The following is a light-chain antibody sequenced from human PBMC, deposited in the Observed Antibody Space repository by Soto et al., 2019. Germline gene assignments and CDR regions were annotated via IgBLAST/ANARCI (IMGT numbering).Light chain of an antibody. CDR3: HQYYNTPQT. CDR2: GAS. Sequence: ETVLTQSPGTLSLSPGERATLSCRASQSVSSNFLAWYQQKPGQAPRLLIYGASSRATGIPDRFSGSGSGTDFTLSISRLEPEDFAVYYCHQYYNTPQTFGQGTKLEIK. CDR1: QSVSSNF. V-gene: IGKV3-20*01. J-gene: IGKJ2*01.